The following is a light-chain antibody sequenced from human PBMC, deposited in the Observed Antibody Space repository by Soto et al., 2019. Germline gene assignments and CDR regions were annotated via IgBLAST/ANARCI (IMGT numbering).Light chain of an antibody. CDR3: LQYFRWRT. V-gene: IGKV3-15*01. Sequence: EIVMTQSPATLSVSPGERATLSCRASQSLSSSLAWYQQKPGQAPRLLIYDASTRATDIPARFSGSVSGTEFTLTISSLQSEDSAVYYCLQYFRWRTFGQGTKVEIK. J-gene: IGKJ1*01. CDR1: QSLSSS. CDR2: DAS.